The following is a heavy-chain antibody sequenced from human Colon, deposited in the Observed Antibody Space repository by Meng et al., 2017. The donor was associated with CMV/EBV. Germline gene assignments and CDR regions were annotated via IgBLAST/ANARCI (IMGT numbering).Heavy chain of an antibody. Sequence: GESLKISCKASGYRFTSYGIDWVRQAPGQGLEWMGWISVYHGNTAYAHKFQDRVIMTTDTSTGTAYMELRRLTSDDTADYYCARNYCSSVDCNLGDGLNMWGQGTRVTVSS. J-gene: IGHJ3*02. D-gene: IGHD2-2*01. CDR3: ARNYCSSVDCNLGDGLNM. CDR1: GYRFTSYG. CDR2: ISVYHGNT. V-gene: IGHV1-18*01.